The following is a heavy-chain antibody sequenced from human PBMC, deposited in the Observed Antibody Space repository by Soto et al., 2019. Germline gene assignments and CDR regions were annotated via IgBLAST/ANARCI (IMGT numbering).Heavy chain of an antibody. CDR1: GDTFTGYY. Sequence: ASVKVSCKASGDTFTGYYMHWVRQAPGQGLEWMGWINPNSGGTNYAQKFQGWVTMTRDTSISTAYMELSRLRSDDTAVYYCARDSSSSKYYYYMDVWGKGTTVTVSS. CDR2: INPNSGGT. V-gene: IGHV1-2*04. CDR3: ARDSSSSKYYYYMDV. J-gene: IGHJ6*03. D-gene: IGHD6-6*01.